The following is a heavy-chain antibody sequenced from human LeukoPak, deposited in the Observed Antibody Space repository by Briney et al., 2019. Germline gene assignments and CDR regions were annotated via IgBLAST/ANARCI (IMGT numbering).Heavy chain of an antibody. D-gene: IGHD2-2*01. CDR3: ARGLVVPYYYYYYGMDV. Sequence: SQTLSLTCAVSGGSISSGGYSWSWIRQPPGKGLEWIGYIYHSGSTYYNPSLKSRVTISVDRSKNQFSLKLSSVTAADTAVYYCARGLVVPYYYYYYGMDVWGQGTTVTVSS. CDR2: IYHSGST. CDR1: GGSISSGGYS. V-gene: IGHV4-30-2*01. J-gene: IGHJ6*02.